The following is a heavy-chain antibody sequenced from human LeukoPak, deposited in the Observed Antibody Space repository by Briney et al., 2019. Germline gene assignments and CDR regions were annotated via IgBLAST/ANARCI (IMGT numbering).Heavy chain of an antibody. Sequence: PGGSLRLSCAASGFTFSSYWMSWVRQAPGKGLEWIGYIYYSGSTYYNPSLKSRVTISVDTSKNQFSLKLSSVTAADTAVYYCARGVVPAAWGGYFDYWGQGTLVTVSS. J-gene: IGHJ4*02. CDR1: GFTFSSYW. CDR2: IYYSGST. D-gene: IGHD2-2*01. CDR3: ARGVVPAAWGGYFDY. V-gene: IGHV4-59*06.